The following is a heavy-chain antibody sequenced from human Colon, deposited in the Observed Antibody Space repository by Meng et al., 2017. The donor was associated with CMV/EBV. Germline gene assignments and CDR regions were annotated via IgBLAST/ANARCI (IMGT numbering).Heavy chain of an antibody. D-gene: IGHD5-24*01. Sequence: VNPSETLSLPCAVSGDSISGRSYYWDWIRQPPGKGLEWIASIYYTGNDYHNPSLKSRVTISIDTSNNQFSLRLTSVTAADTAVYYCARMALHWYFDLWGRGTLVTVSS. CDR1: GDSISGRSYY. CDR3: ARMALHWYFDL. J-gene: IGHJ2*01. V-gene: IGHV4-39*07. CDR2: IYYTGND.